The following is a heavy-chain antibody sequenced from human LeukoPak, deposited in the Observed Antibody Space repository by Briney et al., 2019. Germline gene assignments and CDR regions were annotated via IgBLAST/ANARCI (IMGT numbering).Heavy chain of an antibody. D-gene: IGHD5-24*01. CDR2: IYHGGST. CDR3: ARGRGGYKNGGFDY. CDR1: GGSISRSNW. V-gene: IGHV4-4*02. J-gene: IGHJ4*02. Sequence: PSETLSLTCDVSGGSISRSNWWSWVRQPPGKGLEWIGEIYHGGSTNYNPSLKSRVTISVDKSKNQFSLKLSSVTAADTAVYYCARGRGGYKNGGFDYWGQGTLVAVSS.